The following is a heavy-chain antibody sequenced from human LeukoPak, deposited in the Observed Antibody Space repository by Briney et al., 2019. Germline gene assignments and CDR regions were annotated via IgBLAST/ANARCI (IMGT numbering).Heavy chain of an antibody. D-gene: IGHD3-10*01. Sequence: GGSLRLSCAASGFTFSGYAMSWVRQAPGKGLEWVLGISGSGGSTYYADSVKGRFTIPRDNSKNTLYLQMNSLRAEDTAVYHCARSIYASGSFYAFDIWGQGTMVTVSS. V-gene: IGHV3-23*01. CDR3: ARSIYASGSFYAFDI. CDR1: GFTFSGYA. CDR2: ISGSGGST. J-gene: IGHJ3*02.